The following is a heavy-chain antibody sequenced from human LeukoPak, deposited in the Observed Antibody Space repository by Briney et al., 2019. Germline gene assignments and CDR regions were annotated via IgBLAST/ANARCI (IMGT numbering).Heavy chain of an antibody. CDR1: GGSISSGGYS. Sequence: SQTLSLTCAVYGGSISSGGYSWSWIRQPPGKGLEWIGYIYHSGSTYYNPSLKSRVTISVDRSKNQFSLKLSSVTAADTAVYYCARGPPVEDTYYYDSSGYQPVLYFDYWGQGTLVTVSS. V-gene: IGHV4-30-2*01. CDR2: IYHSGST. CDR3: ARGPPVEDTYYYDSSGYQPVLYFDY. D-gene: IGHD3-22*01. J-gene: IGHJ4*02.